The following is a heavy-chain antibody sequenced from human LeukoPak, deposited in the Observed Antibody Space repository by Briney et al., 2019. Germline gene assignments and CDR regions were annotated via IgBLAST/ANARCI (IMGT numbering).Heavy chain of an antibody. Sequence: PSETLSLTCAVYGGSFSGYDWSWIRQPPGKGLEWIGEINHSGSTNYNPSLKSRVTISVDTSKNQFSLKLSSVTAADTAVYYCARGNSRVNHDFWSGYRPFDIWGQGTMVTVSS. CDR3: ARGNSRVNHDFWSGYRPFDI. J-gene: IGHJ3*02. CDR1: GGSFSGYD. D-gene: IGHD3-3*01. V-gene: IGHV4-34*01. CDR2: INHSGST.